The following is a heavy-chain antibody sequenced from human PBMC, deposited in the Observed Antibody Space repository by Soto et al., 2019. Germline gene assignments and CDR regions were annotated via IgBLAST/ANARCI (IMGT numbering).Heavy chain of an antibody. Sequence: QVQLVESGGGVVQPGRSLRLSCAASGFTFSSYGMHWVRQAPGKGLEWVAVISYDGSNKYYADSVKGRFTISRDNSKNTXXLQMNSLRAEDTAVYYCAKEYYDFWSGPLTRGMDVWGQGTTVTVSS. CDR1: GFTFSSYG. CDR3: AKEYYDFWSGPLTRGMDV. D-gene: IGHD3-3*01. V-gene: IGHV3-30*18. J-gene: IGHJ6*02. CDR2: ISYDGSNK.